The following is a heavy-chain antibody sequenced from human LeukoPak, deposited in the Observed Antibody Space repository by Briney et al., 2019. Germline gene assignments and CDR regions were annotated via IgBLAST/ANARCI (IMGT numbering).Heavy chain of an antibody. CDR1: GFTFNRYW. Sequence: PGGSLRLSCAASGFTFNRYWMHWVRQAPGKRLVGVSRINSDGNSTSYADSVKGRFTISRDNAKNTLYLQMNSLRAEDTAVYYCARAYYDSSGRYFDYWGQGTMVTVSS. D-gene: IGHD3-22*01. CDR2: INSDGNST. V-gene: IGHV3-74*01. CDR3: ARAYYDSSGRYFDY. J-gene: IGHJ4*02.